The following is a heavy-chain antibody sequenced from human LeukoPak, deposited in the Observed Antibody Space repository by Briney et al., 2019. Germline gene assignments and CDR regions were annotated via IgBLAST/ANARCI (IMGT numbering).Heavy chain of an antibody. J-gene: IGHJ4*01. D-gene: IGHD3-16*01. CDR3: ARDALGGRTKFDS. Sequence: TGGSMRLSCVASGFTFSSHWMHWVRQVPGGGLMWVSRINGDGSRIHYGDSVKGRFTISRDNAKNTLYLQMTSLRGDDTAIYFCARDALGGRTKFDSWGHGSLVTVSS. V-gene: IGHV3-74*01. CDR1: GFTFSSHW. CDR2: INGDGSRI.